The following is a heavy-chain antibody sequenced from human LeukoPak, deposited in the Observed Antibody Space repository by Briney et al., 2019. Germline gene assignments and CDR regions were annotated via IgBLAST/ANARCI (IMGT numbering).Heavy chain of an antibody. V-gene: IGHV1-18*01. CDR3: EGRNSDGDYGTFDI. J-gene: IGHJ3*02. CDR1: GYTFTSYG. Sequence: AAVKVSRKSSGYTFTSYGNRWVRQAPGQGLEWVGWISAYNGNTNYAQKLHGRVTMTIDTYTTTASMELRSLRSGDTAVYFCEGRNSDGDYGTFDIWGQGTMVTVSS. CDR2: ISAYNGNT. D-gene: IGHD4-17*01.